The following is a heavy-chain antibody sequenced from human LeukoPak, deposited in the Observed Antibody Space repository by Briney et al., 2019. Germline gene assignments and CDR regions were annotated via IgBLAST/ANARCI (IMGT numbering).Heavy chain of an antibody. CDR1: GFTFRSYG. Sequence: GGSLRLSCAASGFTFRSYGMHWVRQAPGKGLEGVAVISYDGSNKYYADSVKGRFTISRDNSKNTLYLQMNSLRAEDTAVYYCAKAVSTVTTAFDYWGQGTLVTVSS. CDR3: AKAVSTVTTAFDY. D-gene: IGHD4-17*01. J-gene: IGHJ4*02. V-gene: IGHV3-30*18. CDR2: ISYDGSNK.